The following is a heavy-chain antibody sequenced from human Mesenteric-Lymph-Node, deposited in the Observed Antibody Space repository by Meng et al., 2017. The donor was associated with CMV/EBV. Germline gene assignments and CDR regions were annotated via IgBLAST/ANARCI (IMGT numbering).Heavy chain of an antibody. CDR2: ISYDGSNK. Sequence: GESLKISCAASGFTFSSYAMHWVRQAPGKGLEWVAVISYDGSNKYYADSVKGRFTISRDNSKNTLYLQMNSLRAEDTAVYYCARREYSNYGKRLQYYYYGMDVWGQGTTVTVSS. CDR1: GFTFSSYA. CDR3: ARREYSNYGKRLQYYYYGMDV. V-gene: IGHV3-30*04. J-gene: IGHJ6*02. D-gene: IGHD4-11*01.